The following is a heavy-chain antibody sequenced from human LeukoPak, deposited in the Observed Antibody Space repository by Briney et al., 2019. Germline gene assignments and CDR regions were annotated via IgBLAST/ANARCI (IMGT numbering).Heavy chain of an antibody. CDR2: IYSDGST. Sequence: GGSLRLPCAASGFTVSNIYMNWVRQVPGKGLEWVSVIYSDGSTYYADSVKGRFTISRDNSKNTLYLQMNSLGAEDTAVYYCAKRGYDSSGYSIYWYFDLWGRGTLVTVSS. CDR1: GFTVSNIY. CDR3: AKRGYDSSGYSIYWYFDL. V-gene: IGHV3-53*01. J-gene: IGHJ2*01. D-gene: IGHD3-22*01.